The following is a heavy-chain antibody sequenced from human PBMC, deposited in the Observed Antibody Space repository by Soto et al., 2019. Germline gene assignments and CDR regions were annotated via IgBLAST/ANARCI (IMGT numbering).Heavy chain of an antibody. V-gene: IGHV4-59*08. CDR1: GASVSGYY. CDR3: ARHYNSGSYPLDC. J-gene: IGHJ4*02. D-gene: IGHD3-10*01. CDR2: IHYSGST. Sequence: PSETLSLTCSVSGASVSGYYWGWIRQPPGRGLEYIGHIHYSGSTNYNPSLKSRVTMSVDASRNQFSLKLNSVTAADTAVYFCARHYNSGSYPLDCWGQGTLVTVSS.